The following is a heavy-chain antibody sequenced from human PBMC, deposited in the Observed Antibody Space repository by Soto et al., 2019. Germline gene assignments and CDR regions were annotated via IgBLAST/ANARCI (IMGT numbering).Heavy chain of an antibody. V-gene: IGHV3-30*18. CDR3: AKAESITMVRGAIDY. D-gene: IGHD3-10*01. J-gene: IGHJ4*02. CDR1: GFTFSSYG. CDR2: ISYDGSNK. Sequence: PGGSLRLSCAASGFTFSSYGMHWVRQAPGKGLEWVAVISYDGSNKYYADSVKGRFTISRDNSKNTLYLQMNSLRAEDTAVYYCAKAESITMVRGAIDYWGQGTLVTVSS.